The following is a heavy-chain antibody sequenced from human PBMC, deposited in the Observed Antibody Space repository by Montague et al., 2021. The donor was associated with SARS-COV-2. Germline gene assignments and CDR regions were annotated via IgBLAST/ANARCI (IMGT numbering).Heavy chain of an antibody. CDR1: GFTVSSNY. Sequence: SLRLSCAASGFTVSSNYMAWVRQAPGKGLEWVSVIYKDGRTYYADSVXGRFTVSRDNSKNTLYLQMHSLRAEDTAVYYCAREKDTSGYILRYWGQGTLVTVSS. D-gene: IGHD3-9*01. J-gene: IGHJ4*02. CDR3: AREKDTSGYILRY. CDR2: IYKDGRT. V-gene: IGHV3-53*01.